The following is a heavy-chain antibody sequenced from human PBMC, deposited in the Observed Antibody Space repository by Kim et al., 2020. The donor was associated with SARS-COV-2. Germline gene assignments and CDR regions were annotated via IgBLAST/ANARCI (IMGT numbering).Heavy chain of an antibody. J-gene: IGHJ5*02. D-gene: IGHD3-10*01. V-gene: IGHV4-39*01. CDR3: ARSPITMVRGVIIGGWFDP. Sequence: SRVTISVDTSKNQFSLKLSSVTAADTAVYYCARSPITMVRGVIIGGWFDPWGQGTLVTVSS.